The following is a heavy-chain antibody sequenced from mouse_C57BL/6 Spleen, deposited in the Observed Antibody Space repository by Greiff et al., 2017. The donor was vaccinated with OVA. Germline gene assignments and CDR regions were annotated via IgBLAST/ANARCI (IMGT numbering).Heavy chain of an antibody. V-gene: IGHV5-17*01. J-gene: IGHJ2*01. D-gene: IGHD1-1*01. CDR3: ARPHYYGSSYVDD. CDR1: GFTFSDYG. CDR2: ISSGSSTI. Sequence: VQLVESGGGLVKPGGSLKLSCAASGFTFSDYGMHWVRQAPEKGLEWVAYISSGSSTIYYADTVKGRFTISRDNAKNTLFLQMTSLRSEDTAMYYCARPHYYGSSYVDDWGQGTTLTVSS.